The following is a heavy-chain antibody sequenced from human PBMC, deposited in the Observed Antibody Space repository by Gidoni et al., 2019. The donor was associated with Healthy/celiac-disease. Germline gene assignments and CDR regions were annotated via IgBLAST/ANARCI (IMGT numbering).Heavy chain of an antibody. V-gene: IGHV4-39*01. Sequence: ETLSLTCTVSGGSISSSSYYWGWIRQPPGKGLEWIGSIYYSGSTYYNPSLKSRVTISVDTSKNQFSLKLSSVTAADTAVYYCARHEVGGSYDYWGQGTLVTVSS. CDR1: GGSISSSSYY. CDR3: ARHEVGGSYDY. CDR2: IYYSGST. J-gene: IGHJ4*02. D-gene: IGHD1-26*01.